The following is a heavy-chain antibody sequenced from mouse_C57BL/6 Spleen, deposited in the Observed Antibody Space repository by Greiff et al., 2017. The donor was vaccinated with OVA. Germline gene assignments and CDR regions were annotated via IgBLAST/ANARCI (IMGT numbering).Heavy chain of an antibody. J-gene: IGHJ2*01. CDR2: IDPSDSYT. Sequence: QVQLQQPGAELVKPGASVKLSCKASGYTFTSYWMQWVKQRPGQGLEWIGEIDPSDSYTNYNQKFKGKATLTIDTSSSTAYMQLSSLTSEDSAVYYCARSGSGSKGNYWGQGTTLTVSS. CDR3: ARSGSGSKGNY. V-gene: IGHV1-50*01. D-gene: IGHD3-2*02. CDR1: GYTFTSYW.